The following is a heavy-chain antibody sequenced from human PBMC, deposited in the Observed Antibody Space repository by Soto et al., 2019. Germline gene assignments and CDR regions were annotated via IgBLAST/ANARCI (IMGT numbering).Heavy chain of an antibody. CDR1: GFAFRGYW. J-gene: IGHJ6*02. D-gene: IGHD2-15*01. CDR3: THCRGESCHGGYFGMDV. CDR2: INSDGTTT. Sequence: GGSLRLSCGGSGFAFRGYWMHWVRQSPGKGLVWVSRINSDGTTTAYADSVKGRFTISRDNSKNTLFLQMTSLRADDTAVYYCTHCRGESCHGGYFGMDVWGQGTTVTVSS. V-gene: IGHV3-74*01.